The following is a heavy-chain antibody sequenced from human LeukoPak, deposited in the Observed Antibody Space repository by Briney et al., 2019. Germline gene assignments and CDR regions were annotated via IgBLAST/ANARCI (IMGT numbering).Heavy chain of an antibody. V-gene: IGHV5-51*01. CDR2: TYPDDADT. CDR1: GYAFSSHW. D-gene: IGHD1-1*01. J-gene: IGHJ4*02. CDR3: ARHSNWNHIDY. Sequence: GESLKISCKGFGYAFSSHWIGWVRQKPGEGVEWMGITYPDDADTRYSPSFQGHVTISADKSISTAYMQWSSLMTSDNAMYYCARHSNWNHIDYWGQGTLVTVSS.